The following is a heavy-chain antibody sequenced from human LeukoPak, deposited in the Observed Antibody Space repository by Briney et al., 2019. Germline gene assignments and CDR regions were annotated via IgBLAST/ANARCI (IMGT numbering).Heavy chain of an antibody. D-gene: IGHD4-17*01. V-gene: IGHV4-34*01. CDR1: GGSFSGYY. Sequence: SETLSLTCVVYGGSFSGYYWSWVRQPPGKGLEWIGEINHGGSINYNPSLKSRVTISVDTSKNQFSLKLSSVTAADTAVYYCARLDDYGDYFYYWGQGTLVTVSS. CDR2: INHGGSI. J-gene: IGHJ4*02. CDR3: ARLDDYGDYFYY.